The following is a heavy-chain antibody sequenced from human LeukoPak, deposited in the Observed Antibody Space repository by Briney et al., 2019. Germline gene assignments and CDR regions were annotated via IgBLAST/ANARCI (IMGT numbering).Heavy chain of an antibody. V-gene: IGHV4-39*01. Sequence: SETLSLTCTVSGGSISSSSYYWGWIRQPPGNGLEWIGSIYYSGSTYYNPSLKSRVTISVDTSKNQFSLKLSSVTAADTAVYYCARGIWFGELLYYDYWGQGTLVTVSS. CDR3: ARGIWFGELLYYDY. J-gene: IGHJ4*02. CDR2: IYYSGST. CDR1: GGSISSSSYY. D-gene: IGHD3-10*01.